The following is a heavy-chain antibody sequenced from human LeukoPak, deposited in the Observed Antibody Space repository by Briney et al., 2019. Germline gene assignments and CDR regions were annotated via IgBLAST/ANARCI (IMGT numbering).Heavy chain of an antibody. CDR1: GGSISSSNYY. CDR2: IYYSGNT. J-gene: IGHJ4*02. V-gene: IGHV4-39*07. CDR3: ARVPRGNSWAPL. Sequence: PSETLSLTCTVSGGSISSSNYYWGWIRQPPGKGLEWIGSIYYSGNTYYSPSLNSRVTISVDTSKNQFSLKLSSVTAADTALYYCARVPRGNSWAPLWGQGTLVTVSS. D-gene: IGHD6-13*01.